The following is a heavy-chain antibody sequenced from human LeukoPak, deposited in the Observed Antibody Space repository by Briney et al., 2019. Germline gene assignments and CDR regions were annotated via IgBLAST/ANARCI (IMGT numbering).Heavy chain of an antibody. D-gene: IGHD3-22*01. CDR3: ARAPHFFDTSGSRYYFDY. CDR1: GGSISNYY. J-gene: IGHJ4*02. CDR2: IYYTGNT. Sequence: SETLSLTCTVSGGSISNYYWNWIRQPPGKGLEWIGYIYYTGNTNYNPSLKSRVTISVDTSKNQFSLNLSSVTAADTAVYYCARAPHFFDTSGSRYYFDYWGQGALVTVSS. V-gene: IGHV4-59*12.